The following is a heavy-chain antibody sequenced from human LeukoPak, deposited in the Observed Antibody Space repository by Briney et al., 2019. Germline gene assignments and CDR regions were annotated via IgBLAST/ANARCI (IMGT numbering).Heavy chain of an antibody. CDR2: ISTNNGNT. V-gene: IGHV1-18*01. J-gene: IGHJ4*02. CDR1: GHTFISYG. D-gene: IGHD3-22*01. Sequence: SXKVSCKASGHTFISYGITWVRQAPGQGLEWMGWISTNNGNTNYAQKVQGRVIMTTDTSTSTAYMELRSLRSDDTAVYYCARGGTSGYYPDYWGQGTLVTVSS. CDR3: ARGGTSGYYPDY.